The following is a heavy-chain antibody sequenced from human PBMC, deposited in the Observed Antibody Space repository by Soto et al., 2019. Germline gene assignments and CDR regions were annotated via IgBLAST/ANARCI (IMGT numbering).Heavy chain of an antibody. D-gene: IGHD2-2*01. CDR3: ARHSYCSSICWFDP. Sequence: SETLSLTCTVSGGSISSYYWSWIRQSPGRGLEWIGYTHDSGSTNYNPSLKSRVTMSVDTSKNQFSLKLSSVTAADTAVYYCARHSYCSSICWFDPWGQGTLVTVSS. V-gene: IGHV4-59*08. J-gene: IGHJ5*02. CDR1: GGSISSYY. CDR2: THDSGST.